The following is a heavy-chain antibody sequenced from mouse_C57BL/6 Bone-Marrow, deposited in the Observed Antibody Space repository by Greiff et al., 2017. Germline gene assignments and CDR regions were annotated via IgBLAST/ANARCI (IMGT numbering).Heavy chain of an antibody. CDR1: GYTFTSYW. J-gene: IGHJ4*01. CDR3: AREGLFLDYAMDY. Sequence: QVQLQQSGAELVMPGASVKLSCKASGYTFTSYWMHWVKQRPGQGLEWIGEIDPSASYTNYNQKFKGKSTLTVDKSSSTAYMQLSSLTSEDSAVYYCAREGLFLDYAMDYWGQGTSVTVSS. CDR2: IDPSASYT. D-gene: IGHD1-1*02. V-gene: IGHV1-69*01.